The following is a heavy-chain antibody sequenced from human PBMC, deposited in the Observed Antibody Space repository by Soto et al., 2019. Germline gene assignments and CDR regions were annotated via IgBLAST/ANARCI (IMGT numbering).Heavy chain of an antibody. D-gene: IGHD2-2*01. J-gene: IGHJ6*04. CDR3: AKDWYCSSTSCYGGLGPPMH. CDR1: GFTFSSYA. CDR2: ISGSGGST. V-gene: IGHV3-23*01. Sequence: EVQLLESGGGLVQPGGSLRLSCAASGFTFSSYAMSWVRQAPGKGLEWVSAISGSGGSTYYADSVKGRFTISRDNSKNELYLQMNSLRAEDTDVYYCAKDWYCSSTSCYGGLGPPMHWGKGTTVTVSS.